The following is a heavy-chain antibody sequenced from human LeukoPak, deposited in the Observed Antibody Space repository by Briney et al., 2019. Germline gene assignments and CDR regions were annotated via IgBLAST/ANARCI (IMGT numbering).Heavy chain of an antibody. V-gene: IGHV3-30*02. J-gene: IGHJ4*02. CDR2: IRYDGSNE. Sequence: PGGSLRLSCAASGFTFSNYGMHWVRQTPGKGLEWVAFIRYDGSNEYYADSVKGRFTISRDNSKNTLYLQMNSLRTEDTAVYYCAKAEFLGFELPPDYWGQGTLVTISS. CDR3: AKAEFLGFELPPDY. CDR1: GFTFSNYG. D-gene: IGHD1-7*01.